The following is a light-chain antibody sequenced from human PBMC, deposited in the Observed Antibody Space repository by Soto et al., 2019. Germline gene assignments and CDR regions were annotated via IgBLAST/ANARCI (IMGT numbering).Light chain of an antibody. Sequence: QSVLTQPPSASGTPGQRVTISCSGGSSNIGTNTVNWYQQLPGTAPKLLIYSNNQRPSGVPDRFSGSKSGTSASLAISGLQSEDEADYYCAAWDDSLNRYVFGTETKVTVL. V-gene: IGLV1-44*01. CDR1: SSNIGTNT. CDR2: SNN. CDR3: AAWDDSLNRYV. J-gene: IGLJ1*01.